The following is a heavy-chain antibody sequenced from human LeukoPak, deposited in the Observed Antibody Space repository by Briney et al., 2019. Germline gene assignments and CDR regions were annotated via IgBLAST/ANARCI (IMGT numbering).Heavy chain of an antibody. CDR1: GFTFSSYR. CDR2: IYGSGDHI. J-gene: IGHJ4*02. D-gene: IGHD3-22*01. CDR3: AKVPYDSSGSYHFDY. Sequence: GGSLRLSCAASGFTFSSYRMNWVRQAPGKGLEWVSTIYGSGDHIYYADSVRGRFTISRDNAKNSLFLQMSSLRAEDTALYYCAKVPYDSSGSYHFDYWGQGTLVTVSS. V-gene: IGHV3-21*01.